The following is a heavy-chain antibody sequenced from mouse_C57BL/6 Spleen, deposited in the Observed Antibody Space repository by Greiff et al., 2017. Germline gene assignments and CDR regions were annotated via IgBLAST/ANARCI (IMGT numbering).Heavy chain of an antibody. CDR2: IYPGDGDT. D-gene: IGHD2-5*01. Sequence: VKLMESGAELVKPGASVKISCKASGYAFSSYWMNWVKQRPGKGLEWIGQIYPGDGDTNYNGKFKGKATLTADKSSSTAYMQLSSLTSEDSAVYFCAYSNYLYFDYWGQGTTLTVSS. CDR3: AYSNYLYFDY. J-gene: IGHJ2*01. CDR1: GYAFSSYW. V-gene: IGHV1-80*01.